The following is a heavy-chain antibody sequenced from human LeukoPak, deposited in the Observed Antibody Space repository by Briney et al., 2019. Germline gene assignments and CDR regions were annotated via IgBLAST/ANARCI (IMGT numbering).Heavy chain of an antibody. CDR2: ISYSGST. CDR1: GGSISSSRYY. D-gene: IGHD3-10*01. Sequence: SETLSLTCTVSGGSISSSRYYWGWIRQPPGKGLEWIGSISYSGSTYYNPSLKSRVTKSVDTTKNQFSLKLSSVTAADTAVYYCARGEALTMVRGVIIMRVFDIWGQGTMVTVSP. V-gene: IGHV4-39*01. CDR3: ARGEALTMVRGVIIMRVFDI. J-gene: IGHJ3*02.